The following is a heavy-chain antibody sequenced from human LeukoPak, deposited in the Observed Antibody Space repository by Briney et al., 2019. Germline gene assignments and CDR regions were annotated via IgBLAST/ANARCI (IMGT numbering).Heavy chain of an antibody. CDR1: GFTFTNYA. V-gene: IGHV3-23*01. D-gene: IGHD1-26*01. J-gene: IGHJ4*02. CDR2: ISSGGVGT. CDR3: AKGERRLAGATSGVDY. Sequence: PGGSLRLSCAASGFTFTNYAMSWVRQVPGRGLEWVAVISSGGVGTFYAHSVKGRFTISRDNSKNTLYLQINSLRAEDTAVYYCAKGERRLAGATSGVDYWGQGTLVTVSS.